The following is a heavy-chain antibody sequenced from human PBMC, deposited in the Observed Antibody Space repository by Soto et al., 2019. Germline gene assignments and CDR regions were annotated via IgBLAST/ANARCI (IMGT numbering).Heavy chain of an antibody. J-gene: IGHJ5*02. CDR2: IYYSGST. D-gene: IGHD6-13*01. CDR3: ARWVGAAGTSPWFDP. CDR1: GGSISSGGYY. Sequence: SETLSLTCTVSGGSISSGGYYWTWIRQRPGKGPEWIGYIYYSGSTYYNPSLKSRVAISVDTSKNQFSLKLSSVTAADTAVYYCARWVGAAGTSPWFDPWGQGTLVTVS. V-gene: IGHV4-31*03.